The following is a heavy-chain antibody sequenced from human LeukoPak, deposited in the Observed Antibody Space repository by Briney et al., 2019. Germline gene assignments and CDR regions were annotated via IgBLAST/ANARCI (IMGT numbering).Heavy chain of an antibody. J-gene: IGHJ3*02. CDR2: IYYRGST. CDR1: VGSISSGVYH. D-gene: IGHD3-10*01. Sequence: PSETLSLTCTASVGSISSGVYHWSWIRQHPGNGLECIGYIYYRGSTYSNPSLKSRLTMSVDISENQFSLKLSSVTAADTAVYYCARGVKGPRGAFDIWGQGTMVTVSS. V-gene: IGHV4-31*03. CDR3: ARGVKGPRGAFDI.